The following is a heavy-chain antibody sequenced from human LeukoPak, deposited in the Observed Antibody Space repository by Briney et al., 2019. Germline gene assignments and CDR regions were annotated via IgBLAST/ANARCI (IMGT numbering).Heavy chain of an antibody. CDR3: ARDIDWFDP. CDR2: IYYSGST. Sequence: PTETLSLTCTVSGGSISSYYWSWIRQPPGKGLEWIGYIYYSGSTNYNPSLKSRVTISVDTSKNQFSLKLSSVTAADTAVYYCARDIDWFDPWGQGTLVTVSS. D-gene: IGHD1-26*01. V-gene: IGHV4-59*01. CDR1: GGSISSYY. J-gene: IGHJ5*02.